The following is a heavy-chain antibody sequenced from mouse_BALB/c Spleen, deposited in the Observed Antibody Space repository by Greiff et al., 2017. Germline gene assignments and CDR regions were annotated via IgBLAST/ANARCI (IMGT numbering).Heavy chain of an antibody. J-gene: IGHJ2*01. D-gene: IGHD2-2*01. V-gene: IGHV1-12*01. Sequence: QVQLQQPGAELVKPGASVKMSCKASGYTFTSYNMHWVKQTPGQGLEWIGAIYPGNGDTSYNQKFKGKATLTADKSSSTAYMQLSSLTSEDSAVYYCARDYGSYFDYWGQGTTLTVSS. CDR3: ARDYGSYFDY. CDR2: IYPGNGDT. CDR1: GYTFTSYN.